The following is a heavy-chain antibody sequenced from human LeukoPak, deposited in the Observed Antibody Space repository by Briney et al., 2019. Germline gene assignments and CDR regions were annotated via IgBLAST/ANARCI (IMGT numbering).Heavy chain of an antibody. CDR3: ARDMGATTEYFDY. J-gene: IGHJ4*02. CDR1: GFTVSSNY. D-gene: IGHD1-26*01. Sequence: GGSLRLSCAASGFTVSSNYMSWVRHAPGKGLVWVSRINSDGSSTSYADSVKGRFTISRDNAKNTLYLQMNSLRAEDTAVYYCARDMGATTEYFDYWGQGTLVTVSS. V-gene: IGHV3-74*01. CDR2: INSDGSST.